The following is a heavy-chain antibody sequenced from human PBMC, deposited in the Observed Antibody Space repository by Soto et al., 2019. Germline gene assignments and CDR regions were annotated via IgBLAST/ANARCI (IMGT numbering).Heavy chain of an antibody. V-gene: IGHV1-69*13. D-gene: IGHD5-18*01. Sequence: SVKVSCKASGGTFSSYAISWVRQAPGQGLEWMGGIIPIFGTANYALKFQGRVTIIADEPTSTACMELSSLRSEDAAVYYCARGRYRYGNWGQGALVTRSS. J-gene: IGHJ4*02. CDR3: ARGRYRYGN. CDR2: IIPIFGTA. CDR1: GGTFSSYA.